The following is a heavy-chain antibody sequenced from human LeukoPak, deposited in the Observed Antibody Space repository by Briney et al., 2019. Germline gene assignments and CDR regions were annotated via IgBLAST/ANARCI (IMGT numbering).Heavy chain of an antibody. Sequence: PGGSLRLSCAASGFTFSSYWMSWVRQAPGKGLEWVANIKQDGSEKYYVDSVKGQFTISRDNAKNSLYLQMNSLRAEDTAVYYCARDGSSWDDAFDIWGQGTMVTVSS. CDR1: GFTFSSYW. CDR3: ARDGSSWDDAFDI. CDR2: IKQDGSEK. J-gene: IGHJ3*02. V-gene: IGHV3-7*01. D-gene: IGHD6-13*01.